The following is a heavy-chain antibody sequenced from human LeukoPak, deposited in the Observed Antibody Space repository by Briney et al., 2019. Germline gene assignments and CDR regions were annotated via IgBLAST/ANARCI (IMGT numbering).Heavy chain of an antibody. CDR3: ARGYSGYDSGNFDY. J-gene: IGHJ4*02. D-gene: IGHD5-12*01. CDR2: IYYSGST. CDR1: GGSISSSSYY. Sequence: SETLSLACTVSGGSISSSSYYWGWIRQPPGKGLEWIGSIYYSGSTYYNPSLKSRVTISVDTSKNQFSLKLSSVTAADTAVYYCARGYSGYDSGNFDYWGQGTLVTVSS. V-gene: IGHV4-39*07.